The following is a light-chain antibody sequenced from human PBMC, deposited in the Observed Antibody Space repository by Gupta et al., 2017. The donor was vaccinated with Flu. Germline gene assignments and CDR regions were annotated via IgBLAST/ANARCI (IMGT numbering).Light chain of an antibody. J-gene: IGKJ5*01. Sequence: ATLCVSPGDRATLSCRASRRIRNNLGWYKQRAGQAPRLVIYGSTSRHTGVAARLSGSGCGKDFILTISSRHSEDFAAYYCQQNNDWPKLTFGQGTLMDIK. CDR1: RRIRNN. CDR3: QQNNDWPKLT. CDR2: GST. V-gene: IGKV3-15*01.